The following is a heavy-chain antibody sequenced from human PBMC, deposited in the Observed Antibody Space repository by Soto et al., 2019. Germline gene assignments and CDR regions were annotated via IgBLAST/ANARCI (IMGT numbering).Heavy chain of an antibody. Sequence: SETLSLTCTVSGGSISSSSYYWGWIRQPPGKGLEWIGSIYYSGSTYYNPSLKSRVTISVDTSKNQFSLKLSSVTAADTAVYYCARHAGIAVATTDPDYPWGQGTLVTVSS. CDR3: ARHAGIAVATTDPDYP. V-gene: IGHV4-39*01. D-gene: IGHD6-19*01. CDR2: IYYSGST. CDR1: GGSISSSSYY. J-gene: IGHJ5*02.